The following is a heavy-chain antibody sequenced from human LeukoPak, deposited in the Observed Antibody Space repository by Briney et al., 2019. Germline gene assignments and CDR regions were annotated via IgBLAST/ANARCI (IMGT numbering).Heavy chain of an antibody. D-gene: IGHD2-2*01. J-gene: IGHJ4*02. CDR2: ISYDGSNK. CDR1: GFTFSSYA. V-gene: IGHV3-30*04. CDR3: ARDGDIVVVPAAYFVGYYSDY. Sequence: PGRSLRLSCAASGFTFSSYAMHWVRQAPGKGLEWVAVISYDGSNKYYADSVKGRFTISRDNSKNTLYLQMNSLRAEDTAVYYCARDGDIVVVPAAYFVGYYSDYWGQGTLVTVSS.